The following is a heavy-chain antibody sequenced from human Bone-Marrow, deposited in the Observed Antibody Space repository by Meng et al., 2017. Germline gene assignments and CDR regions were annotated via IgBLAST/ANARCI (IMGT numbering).Heavy chain of an antibody. Sequence: SVKVSCKASGYTFTGYYMHWVRQAPGQGLEWMGGIIPIFGTANYAQKFQGRVTITTDESTSTAYMELSSLRSEDTAVYYCASYYDSSGYRPHDAFDIWGQGTMVTVSS. V-gene: IGHV1-69*05. D-gene: IGHD3-22*01. CDR3: ASYYDSSGYRPHDAFDI. CDR1: GYTFTGYY. CDR2: IIPIFGTA. J-gene: IGHJ3*02.